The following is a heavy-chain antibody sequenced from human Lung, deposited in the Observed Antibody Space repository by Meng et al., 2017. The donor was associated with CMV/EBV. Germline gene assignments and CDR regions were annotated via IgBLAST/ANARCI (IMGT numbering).Heavy chain of an antibody. CDR3: ASPYVLRNYGMDV. V-gene: IGHV1-2*02. D-gene: IGHD2-8*01. Sequence: ASVKVSCKASGYTFTGYYIHWMRQAPGQGLEWMGWINPNTGGTNYAQNFQGRVTMTRDTSISAVYMELSRLRSDDTAVYYCASPYVLRNYGMDVWGQGTTVXVSS. J-gene: IGHJ6*02. CDR2: INPNTGGT. CDR1: GYTFTGYY.